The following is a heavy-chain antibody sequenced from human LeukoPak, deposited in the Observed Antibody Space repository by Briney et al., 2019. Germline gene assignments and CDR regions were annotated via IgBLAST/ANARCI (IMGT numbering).Heavy chain of an antibody. CDR3: ARMLYCSSTSCYIYYYYYGMDV. CDR1: GFTFSSYW. D-gene: IGHD2-2*02. J-gene: IGHJ6*02. Sequence: PGGSLRLSCAASGFTFSSYWMSWVRQAPGKGLEWVANIKQDGSEKYYVDSVKGRFTISRDNAKNSLHLQMNSLRAEDTAVYYCARMLYCSSTSCYIYYYYYGMDVWGQGTTVTVSS. V-gene: IGHV3-7*01. CDR2: IKQDGSEK.